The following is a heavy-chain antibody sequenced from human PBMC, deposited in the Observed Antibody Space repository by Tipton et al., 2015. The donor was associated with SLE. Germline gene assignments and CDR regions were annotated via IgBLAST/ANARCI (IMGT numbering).Heavy chain of an antibody. CDR1: GGSISSGSYY. CDR3: ASVSGGRIDF. J-gene: IGHJ4*02. CDR2: IYTSGST. D-gene: IGHD2-15*01. Sequence: TLSLTCTVSGGSISSGSYYWSWIRQPAGKGLEWIGRIYTSGSTNYNPSLKSRVTISVDTSKNQFSLKLSSVTAADTAVYYCASVSGGRIDFWGQGTLVTVSS. V-gene: IGHV4-61*02.